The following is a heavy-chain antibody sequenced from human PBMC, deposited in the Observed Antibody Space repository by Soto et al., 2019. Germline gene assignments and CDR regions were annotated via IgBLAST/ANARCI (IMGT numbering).Heavy chain of an antibody. CDR3: ARGDNFYYGMDV. V-gene: IGHV1-8*01. CDR1: GYTFTSYD. CDR2: MNPNSGNT. D-gene: IGHD3-9*01. J-gene: IGHJ6*02. Sequence: QVQLVQSGAEVKKPGASVEVSCKASGYTFTSYDINWVRQATGQGLEWMGWMNPNSGNTGYAQKFQGRVTMTRNTSITTAYMELSSLRSEDTAVYYCARGDNFYYGMDVWGQGTTVTVSS.